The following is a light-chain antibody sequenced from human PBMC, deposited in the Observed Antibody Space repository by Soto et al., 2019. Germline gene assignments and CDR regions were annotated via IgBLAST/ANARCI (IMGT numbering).Light chain of an antibody. CDR1: QAISNY. Sequence: EIEMTQSPASLSASPGDRVTITCRASQAISNYLAWYQQKPGKVPKLLIYAASTLPSGVPARFSGSGSGTDFTLTISSVHPEDVATYYCQRYNSAPWTFGQGTKVEIK. CDR3: QRYNSAPWT. CDR2: AAS. J-gene: IGKJ1*01. V-gene: IGKV1-27*01.